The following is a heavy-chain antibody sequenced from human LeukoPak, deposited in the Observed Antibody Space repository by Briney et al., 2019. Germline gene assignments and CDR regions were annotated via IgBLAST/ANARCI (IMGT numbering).Heavy chain of an antibody. CDR3: ARVPPPDYYDSSGYYYEDY. Sequence: SETLSLTCTVSGVSISSYYWSWIRQPPGKGLEWIGYIYYSGSTNYNPSLKSRVTISVDTSKNQFSLKLSSVTAADTAVYYCARVPPPDYYDSSGYYYEDYWGQGTLVTVSS. CDR1: GVSISSYY. V-gene: IGHV4-59*01. CDR2: IYYSGST. J-gene: IGHJ4*02. D-gene: IGHD3-22*01.